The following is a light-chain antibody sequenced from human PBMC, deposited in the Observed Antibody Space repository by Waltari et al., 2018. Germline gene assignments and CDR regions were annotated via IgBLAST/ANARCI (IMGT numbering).Light chain of an antibody. J-gene: IGKJ1*01. V-gene: IGKV3-11*01. CDR2: DAS. CDR3: QQRRNWPPT. CDR1: QSVDDY. Sequence: VLTQSPATLSLSPGERATPSCRASQSVDDYMAWYQQKPGQSPRLLIYDASNRATGIPIRFSGSGFGTDFTLTISSLEPDDFAHYYCQQRRNWPPTFGQGTKVEIK.